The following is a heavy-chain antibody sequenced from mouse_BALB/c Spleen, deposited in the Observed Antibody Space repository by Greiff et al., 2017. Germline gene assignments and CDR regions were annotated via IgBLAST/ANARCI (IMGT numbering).Heavy chain of an antibody. CDR1: GFTFSSFG. J-gene: IGHJ3*01. CDR3: ARNYCGSSYDWIAY. D-gene: IGHD1-1*01. Sequence: EVLLLESGGGLVQPGGSRKLSCAASGFTFSSFGMHWVRQAPEKGLEWVAYISSGSSTIYYADTVKGRFTISRDNPKNTLFLQLTSLRSEDTAMYYCARNYCGSSYDWIAYWGQGTLVTVSA. CDR2: ISSGSSTI. V-gene: IGHV5-17*02.